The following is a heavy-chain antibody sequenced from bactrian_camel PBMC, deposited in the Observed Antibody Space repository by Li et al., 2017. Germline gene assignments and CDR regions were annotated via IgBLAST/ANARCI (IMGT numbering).Heavy chain of an antibody. D-gene: IGHD4*01. J-gene: IGHJ6*01. V-gene: IGHV3S53*01. Sequence: HVQLVESGGGSVQTGQSLRLSCAARSDCIGWFRQAPGKEREGVATIDSDGSQSYADSVKGRFIIFQDAKNTLYLQMNSLKPEDTAMYSCAAVKCYYSNNGGLIAGLRDYGYWGPGTQVTVS. CDR2: IDSDGSQ. CDR3: AAVKCYYSNNGGLIAGLRDYGY. CDR1: SDC.